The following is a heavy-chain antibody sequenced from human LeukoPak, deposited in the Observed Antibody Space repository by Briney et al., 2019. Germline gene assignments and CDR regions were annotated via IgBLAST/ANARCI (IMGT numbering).Heavy chain of an antibody. CDR1: GFTFGSFA. D-gene: IGHD3-16*01. V-gene: IGHV3-30*14. Sequence: GGSLRLSCAASGFTFGSFALHWVRQAPGKGLEWVAVISYDGTNKFHTDSVKGRFTISRDNSKNTLYLQVNRLRAEDTAVYYCARDGGWPGYFDIWGQGTMVTVSS. J-gene: IGHJ3*02. CDR2: ISYDGTNK. CDR3: ARDGGWPGYFDI.